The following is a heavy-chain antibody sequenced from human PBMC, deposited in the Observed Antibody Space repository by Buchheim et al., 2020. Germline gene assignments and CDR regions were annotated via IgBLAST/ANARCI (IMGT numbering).Heavy chain of an antibody. CDR2: IDSSSRTI. CDR3: AREVPTVISDY. V-gene: IGHV3-48*02. J-gene: IGHJ4*02. CDR1: GFKFSDYS. D-gene: IGHD4-17*01. Sequence: EVQLVESGGDLVQPGGSLRLSCVVSGFKFSDYSMNWVRQAPGKGLEWIAYIDSSSRTIYYAGSVKGRFTVSRDNAKNSLYLQMNSLTNDDAAVYYCAREVPTVISDYWGQGTL.